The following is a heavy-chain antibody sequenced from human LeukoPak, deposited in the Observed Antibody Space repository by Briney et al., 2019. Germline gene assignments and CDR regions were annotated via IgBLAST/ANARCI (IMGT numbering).Heavy chain of an antibody. Sequence: GRSLRLSCAASGCTFSSYAMSWVRQAPGKGLEWVSAISGSGGSTYYADSVKGQFTISRDNSKNTLYLQMNSLRAEDTAVYYCAKEVWWIAARPGFDYWGQGTLVTVSS. CDR1: GCTFSSYA. CDR3: AKEVWWIAARPGFDY. J-gene: IGHJ4*02. D-gene: IGHD6-6*01. CDR2: ISGSGGST. V-gene: IGHV3-23*01.